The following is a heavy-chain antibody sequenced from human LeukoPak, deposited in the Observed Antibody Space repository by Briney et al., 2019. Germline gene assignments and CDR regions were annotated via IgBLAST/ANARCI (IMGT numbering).Heavy chain of an antibody. D-gene: IGHD2-2*01. CDR3: ARDSQYFSSTSWPRPVNFFYHYGMAG. CDR2: ISYDGNNK. J-gene: IGHJ6*04. Sequence: GRSLRLSCAASGFTFGGYIMYWVRQAPGKGLEWVAVISYDGNNKYYADSVKGRFTISRDNSKDTLYLQMNSLRPEDTAVYYLARDSQYFSSTSWPRPVNFFYHYGMAGWGNGATGPVSS. CDR1: GFTFGGYI. V-gene: IGHV3-30*04.